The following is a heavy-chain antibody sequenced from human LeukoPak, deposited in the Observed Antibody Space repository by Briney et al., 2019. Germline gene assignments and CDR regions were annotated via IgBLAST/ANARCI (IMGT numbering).Heavy chain of an antibody. CDR2: IYYSGST. CDR3: ARVRGWSEDAFDI. J-gene: IGHJ3*02. D-gene: IGHD2-15*01. Sequence: SETLSLTCTVSGGSISSYYWSWIRQPPGKGLEWIGYIYYSGSTNYNPSLKSRVTISVDTSKNQFSLKLSSVTAADTAVYYCARVRGWSEDAFDIWGQGTMVTVSS. CDR1: GGSISSYY. V-gene: IGHV4-59*01.